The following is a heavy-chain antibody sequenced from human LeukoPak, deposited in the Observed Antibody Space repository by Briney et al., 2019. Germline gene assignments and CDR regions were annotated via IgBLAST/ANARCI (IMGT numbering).Heavy chain of an antibody. CDR1: GGSISSGGYS. V-gene: IGHV4-30-2*01. D-gene: IGHD3-16*02. Sequence: SQTLSLTGAVSGGSISSGGYSWSWIRQPPGKGLEWIGYIYHSGSTYYNPSLKSRVTISVDRSKNQFSLKLSSVTAADTAVYYCASQSKYRSFDYWGQGTLVTVSS. CDR2: IYHSGST. CDR3: ASQSKYRSFDY. J-gene: IGHJ4*02.